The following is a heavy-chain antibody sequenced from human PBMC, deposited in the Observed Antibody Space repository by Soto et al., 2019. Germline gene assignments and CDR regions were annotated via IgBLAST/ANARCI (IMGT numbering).Heavy chain of an antibody. Sequence: SGPTLVNPTQTLTLTCTFSGFSFSVSGVGVGWIRQPPGKALEWLALIYWDDNKLYSPSLKSRLTITKDTSKNQVVLTMTNMDPVDTATYYCAHREGYGRLDYWGQGTLVTVSS. D-gene: IGHD5-12*01. J-gene: IGHJ4*02. V-gene: IGHV2-5*02. CDR3: AHREGYGRLDY. CDR2: IYWDDNK. CDR1: GFSFSVSGVG.